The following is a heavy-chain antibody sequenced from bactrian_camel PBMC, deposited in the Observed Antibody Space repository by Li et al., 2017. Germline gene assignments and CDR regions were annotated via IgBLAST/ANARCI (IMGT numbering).Heavy chain of an antibody. D-gene: IGHD5*01. V-gene: IGHV3S40*01. Sequence: EVRLVESGGGLVQPGGSLRLSCASSGFTFESYEMSWVRQAPGKGLEWVSGINSGSYSIYYADSVQGRFTFAQDNTENAVSLQMNNLKPEDTATYYRNIGLCGTWPPGQDNYWGQGTQVTVS. CDR2: INSGSYSI. CDR1: GFTFESYE. J-gene: IGHJ4*01. CDR3: NIGLCGTWPPGQDNY.